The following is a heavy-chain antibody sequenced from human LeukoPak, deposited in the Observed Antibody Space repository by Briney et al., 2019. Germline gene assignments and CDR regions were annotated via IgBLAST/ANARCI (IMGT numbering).Heavy chain of an antibody. Sequence: ASVKVSCKASGYTFTSYGISWVRQAPGQGLEWMGWISAYNGNTNYAQKLQGRVTMTTDTSTSTVYMELSSLRSEDTAVYYCARYQSLEMATGGRYFDYWGQGTLVTVSS. CDR3: ARYQSLEMATGGRYFDY. CDR1: GYTFTSYG. D-gene: IGHD5-24*01. J-gene: IGHJ4*02. CDR2: ISAYNGNT. V-gene: IGHV1-18*01.